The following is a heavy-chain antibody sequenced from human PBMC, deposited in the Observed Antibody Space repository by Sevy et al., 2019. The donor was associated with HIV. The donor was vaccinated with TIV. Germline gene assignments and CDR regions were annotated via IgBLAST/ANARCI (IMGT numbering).Heavy chain of an antibody. J-gene: IGHJ6*02. CDR3: ARVPLWSGYYKNYYYYGMDV. D-gene: IGHD3-3*01. CDR2: INAGNGNT. V-gene: IGHV1-3*01. CDR1: GYTFTSYA. Sequence: ASVKVSCKASGYTFTSYAMHWVRQAPGQRLEWMGWINAGNGNTKYSQKFQGRVTITRDTSASTADMELSSLRSEDTAVYYCARVPLWSGYYKNYYYYGMDVWGQGTTVTVSS.